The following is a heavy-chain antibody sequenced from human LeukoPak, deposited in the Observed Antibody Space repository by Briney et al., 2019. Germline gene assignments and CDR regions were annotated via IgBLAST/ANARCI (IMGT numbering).Heavy chain of an antibody. CDR2: ISTVTGNI. CDR3: ARGSSYSYFDY. Sequence: ASVKVSCKASGYTFTSYAVHWVRQAPGQRPEWMGYISTVTGNIRYSQNFQDRVSISRDTSTSTAYLELSSLRSEDTAAYYCARGSSYSYFDYWGQGTLVIVSS. CDR1: GYTFTSYA. J-gene: IGHJ4*02. V-gene: IGHV1-3*04. D-gene: IGHD1-26*01.